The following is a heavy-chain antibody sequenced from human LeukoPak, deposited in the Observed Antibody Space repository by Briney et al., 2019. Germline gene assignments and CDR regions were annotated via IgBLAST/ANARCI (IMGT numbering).Heavy chain of an antibody. Sequence: LTGGSLRLSCAAPGFTVSSNYMSWVRQAPGKGLEWVSVIYSGGSTYYADSVKGRFTISRDNSKNTLYLQMNSLRAEDTAVYYCARDRGSGWCDYWGQGTLVTVSS. CDR1: GFTVSSNY. D-gene: IGHD6-19*01. CDR3: ARDRGSGWCDY. J-gene: IGHJ4*02. CDR2: IYSGGST. V-gene: IGHV3-53*01.